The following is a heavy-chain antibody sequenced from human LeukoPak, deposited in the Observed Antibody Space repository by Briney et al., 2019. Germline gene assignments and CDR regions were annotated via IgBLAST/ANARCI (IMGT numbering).Heavy chain of an antibody. J-gene: IGHJ4*02. Sequence: PSETLSLTCTVSGGSISSSSYYWGWIRQPPGEGLKWIGSIYYSGSTYYNPSLKSRVTISVDTSKNQFSLKLSSVTAADTAVYYCARQADYGDTDWGQGTLVTVSS. CDR2: IYYSGST. CDR1: GGSISSSSYY. D-gene: IGHD4-17*01. V-gene: IGHV4-39*01. CDR3: ARQADYGDTD.